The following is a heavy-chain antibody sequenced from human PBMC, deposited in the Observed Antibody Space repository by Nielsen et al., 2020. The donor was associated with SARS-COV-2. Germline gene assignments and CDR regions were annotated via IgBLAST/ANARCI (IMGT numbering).Heavy chain of an antibody. CDR3: ARGKGQYQLPGRNWFDP. CDR1: GGSISSYY. Sequence: ETLSLTCTVSGGSISSYYWSWIRQPPGKGLEWIGYIYYSGSTNYNPSLKSRVTISVDTSKNQFSLKLSSVTAADTAVYYCARGKGQYQLPGRNWFDPWGQGTLVTVSS. J-gene: IGHJ5*02. D-gene: IGHD2-2*01. CDR2: IYYSGST. V-gene: IGHV4-59*12.